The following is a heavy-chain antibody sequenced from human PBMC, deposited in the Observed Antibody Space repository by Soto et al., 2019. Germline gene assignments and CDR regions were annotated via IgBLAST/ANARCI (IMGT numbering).Heavy chain of an antibody. J-gene: IGHJ5*02. Sequence: SETLSLTCTVSGGSISSGGYYWSWIRQPPGKGLEWIGYIYYSGSTNYNPSLKSRVTISVDTSKNQFSLKLSSVTAADTAVYYCAMEYCTNGVCYVFDPWGQGTLVTVSS. CDR1: GGSISSGGYY. V-gene: IGHV4-61*08. CDR3: AMEYCTNGVCYVFDP. D-gene: IGHD2-8*01. CDR2: IYYSGST.